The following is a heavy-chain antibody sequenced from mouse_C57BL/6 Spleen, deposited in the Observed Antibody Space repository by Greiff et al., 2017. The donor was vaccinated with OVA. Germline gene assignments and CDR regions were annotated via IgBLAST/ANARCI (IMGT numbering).Heavy chain of an antibody. CDR2: IDPSDSYT. J-gene: IGHJ3*01. Sequence: QVQLQQPGAELVRPGTSVKLSCKASGYTFTSYWMHWVKQRPGQGLEWIGVIDPSDSYTNYNQKFKGKATLTVDTSSSTAYMQLSSLTSEDSAVYYGARNYDLGRFAYWGQGTLVTVSA. CDR3: ARNYDLGRFAY. D-gene: IGHD2-4*01. V-gene: IGHV1-59*01. CDR1: GYTFTSYW.